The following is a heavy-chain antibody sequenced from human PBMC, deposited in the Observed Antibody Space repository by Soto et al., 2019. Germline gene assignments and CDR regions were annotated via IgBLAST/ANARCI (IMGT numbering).Heavy chain of an antibody. V-gene: IGHV4-31*03. J-gene: IGHJ6*02. CDR2: IYYSGST. CDR3: ARGGRRSPGMDV. CDR1: GGSISSGGYD. Sequence: SETLSLTCTVSGGSISSGGYDGSWIRQHPGKGLEWIGYIYYSGSTYYNPSLKSRVTISVDTSKNQFSLKLSSVTAADTAVYYCARGGRRSPGMDVWGQGTTVTVSS.